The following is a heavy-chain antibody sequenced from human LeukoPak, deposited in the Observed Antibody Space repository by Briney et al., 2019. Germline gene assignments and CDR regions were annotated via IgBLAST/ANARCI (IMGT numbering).Heavy chain of an antibody. Sequence: SETLSLTCTVSGGSISSYYWSWIRQPPGKGLERIGYIYYSGSTNYNPSLKSRVTISVDTSKNQFSLKLSSVTAADTAVYYCARQPTYYYGLDVWGQGTTVTVSS. J-gene: IGHJ6*02. CDR1: GGSISSYY. V-gene: IGHV4-59*08. CDR3: ARQPTYYYGLDV. CDR2: IYYSGST.